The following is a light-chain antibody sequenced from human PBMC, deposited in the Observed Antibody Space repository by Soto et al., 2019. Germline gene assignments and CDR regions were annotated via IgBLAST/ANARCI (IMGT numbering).Light chain of an antibody. Sequence: DIVMTQSPLSLPVTPGEPASISCRSSQSLLHSNGYNYLDRYLQKPGQSPQLLIYLGSNRSSVVPDRFSGRGSSTDFTLKLSRVEAEDVLVYYSMQALQMPTFCQGTRLESK. CDR3: MQALQMPT. V-gene: IGKV2-28*01. CDR2: LGS. CDR1: QSLLHSNGYNY. J-gene: IGKJ5*01.